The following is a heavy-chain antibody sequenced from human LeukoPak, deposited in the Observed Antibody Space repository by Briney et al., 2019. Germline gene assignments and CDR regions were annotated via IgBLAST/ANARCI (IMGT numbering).Heavy chain of an antibody. J-gene: IGHJ4*02. V-gene: IGHV3-20*01. CDR1: GFTFDDYD. CDR2: LNWNGVST. CDR3: ARLGESTTDFDY. Sequence: GGSLRLSCAASGFTFDDYDMSWVRQVPGKGLEWVCGLNWNGVSTGYADSVKGRFTISRDNAKNFLYLQMNNVTVEDTALYHCARLGESTTDFDYWGQGTLVTVSS. D-gene: IGHD6-25*01.